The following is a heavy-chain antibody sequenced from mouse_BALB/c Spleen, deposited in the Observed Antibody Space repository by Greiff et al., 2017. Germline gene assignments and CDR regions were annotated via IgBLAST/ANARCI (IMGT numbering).Heavy chain of an antibody. Sequence: VKLQESGPQLVRPGASVKISCKASGYSFTSYWMHWVKQRPGQGLEWIGMIDPSDSETRLNQKFKDKATLTVDKSSSTAYMQLSSPTSEDSAVYYCAREDYLFDYWGQGTTLTVSS. D-gene: IGHD1-1*01. CDR3: AREDYLFDY. J-gene: IGHJ2*01. CDR1: GYSFTSYW. CDR2: IDPSDSET. V-gene: IGHV1S126*01.